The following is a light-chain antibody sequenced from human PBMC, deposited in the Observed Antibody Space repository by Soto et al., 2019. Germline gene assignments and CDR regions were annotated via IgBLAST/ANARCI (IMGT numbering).Light chain of an antibody. J-gene: IGLJ1*01. CDR1: SSDVGSYNL. CDR3: CSYEGSSTPSI. CDR2: EVS. V-gene: IGLV2-23*02. Sequence: QSVLTQPASVSGSPGQSITISCTGTSSDVGSYNLVSWYQQHPGKAPKLMIYEVSKRPSGVSNRFSGSKSGNTASLTISGLQAEDEADYYCCSYEGSSTPSIFGTGTKVTV.